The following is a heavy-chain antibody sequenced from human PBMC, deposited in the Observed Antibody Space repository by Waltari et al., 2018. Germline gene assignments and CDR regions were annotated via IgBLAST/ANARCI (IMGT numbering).Heavy chain of an antibody. J-gene: IGHJ4*02. V-gene: IGHV3-20*04. Sequence: EVQLVESGGGVVRPGGSLRLSCAASGFNFDDYGMSWVRQAPGKGLEWVSGIKWNGGSTGDADSVKGRFTISRDNAKNSLYLQMNSLRAEDTALYYCARGTLVVITHSFDYWGQGTLVTVSS. D-gene: IGHD3-22*01. CDR2: IKWNGGST. CDR3: ARGTLVVITHSFDY. CDR1: GFNFDDYG.